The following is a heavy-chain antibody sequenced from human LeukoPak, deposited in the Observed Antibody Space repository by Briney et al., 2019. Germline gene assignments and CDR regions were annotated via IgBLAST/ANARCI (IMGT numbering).Heavy chain of an antibody. J-gene: IGHJ4*02. CDR3: GGRITMVRGVISDY. D-gene: IGHD3-10*01. CDR1: GGSISSYY. CDR2: INHSGST. Sequence: SETLSLTYTVSGGSISSYYWSWIRQPPGKGLEWIGEINHSGSTNYNPSLKSRVTISVDTSKNQFSLKLSSVTAADTAVYYCGGRITMVRGVISDYWGQGTLVTVSS. V-gene: IGHV4-34*01.